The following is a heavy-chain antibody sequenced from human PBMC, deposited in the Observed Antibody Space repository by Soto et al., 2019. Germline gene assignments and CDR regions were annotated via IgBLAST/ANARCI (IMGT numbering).Heavy chain of an antibody. Sequence: RASVKVSCKASGGTFSSYAISWVRQAPGQGLEWMGGIIPIFGTANYAQKFQGRVTITADESTSTAYMELSSLRSEDAAVYYCARGAIYGDYADYYYYGMDVWGQGTTVTVSS. J-gene: IGHJ6*02. CDR2: IIPIFGTA. V-gene: IGHV1-69*13. CDR3: ARGAIYGDYADYYYYGMDV. D-gene: IGHD4-17*01. CDR1: GGTFSSYA.